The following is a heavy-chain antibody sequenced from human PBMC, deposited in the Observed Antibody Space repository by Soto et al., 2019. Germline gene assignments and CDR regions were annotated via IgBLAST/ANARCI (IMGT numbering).Heavy chain of an antibody. CDR2: ISYDGSDR. CDR3: AGEGIAGNAFDI. CDR1: GFTFSGYA. J-gene: IGHJ3*02. V-gene: IGHV3-30*04. D-gene: IGHD3-10*01. Sequence: QVQLVESGGGVVQPGRSLRLSCVASGFTFSGYAMHWVRQAPGKGLEWVAFISYDGSDRYHADSVKGRFTISRDNSKNTLYLQMNSLRSEDTAVYYGAGEGIAGNAFDIWGQGTMVTVSS.